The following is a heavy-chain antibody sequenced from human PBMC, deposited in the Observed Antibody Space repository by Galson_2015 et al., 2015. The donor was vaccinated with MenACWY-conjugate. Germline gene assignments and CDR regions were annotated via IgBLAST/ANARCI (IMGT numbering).Heavy chain of an antibody. Sequence: QSGAEVKKPGESLTISCQGSGYTFNTYWIAWVRQMPGKGLEWMGIIYPGDSDTRYSPSFQGQVTISADKSISTAYLQWGSLKASDTAMYYCARRGGTQYFDYWGQGTLVTVSS. J-gene: IGHJ4*02. D-gene: IGHD2-15*01. CDR2: IYPGDSDT. CDR3: ARRGGTQYFDY. V-gene: IGHV5-51*01. CDR1: GYTFNTYW.